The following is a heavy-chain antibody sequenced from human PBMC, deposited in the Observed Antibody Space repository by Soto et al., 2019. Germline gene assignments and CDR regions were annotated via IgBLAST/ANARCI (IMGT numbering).Heavy chain of an antibody. V-gene: IGHV3-11*05. CDR3: AREVEMVRGWFDP. J-gene: IGHJ5*02. CDR2: ISSSSSYT. D-gene: IGHD1-26*01. CDR1: GFTFSDYY. Sequence: QVQLVESGGGLVKPGGSLRLSCAASGFTFSDYYMSWIRQAPGKGLEWVSYISSSSSYTNYADSVKGRFTISRDNAKNSLYLQMNSLRAEDTAVYYCAREVEMVRGWFDPWGQGTLVTVSS.